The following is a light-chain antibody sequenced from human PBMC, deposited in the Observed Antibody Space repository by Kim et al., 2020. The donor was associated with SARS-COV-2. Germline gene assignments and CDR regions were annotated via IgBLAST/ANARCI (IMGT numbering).Light chain of an antibody. CDR3: QSYDSNLSAWV. V-gene: IGLV1-40*01. J-gene: IGLJ3*02. CDR2: NNN. Sequence: QRSTYTSSATTYNIGAGNVYHWYQQLPGTAPKILIYNNNNRPSGVPDRFSGSKSGTSASLAITGLQAEDEADYYCQSYDSNLSAWVFGGGTQLTVL. CDR1: TYNIGAGNV.